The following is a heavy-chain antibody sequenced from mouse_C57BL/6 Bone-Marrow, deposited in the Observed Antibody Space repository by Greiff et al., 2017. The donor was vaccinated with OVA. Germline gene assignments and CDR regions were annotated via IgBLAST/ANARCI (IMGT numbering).Heavy chain of an antibody. V-gene: IGHV7-3*01. CDR3: ARSRSYYRAWLAY. D-gene: IGHD2-12*01. J-gene: IGHJ3*01. CDR2: IRNTANGYTT. CDR1: GFTFTDYY. Sequence: EVKLVESGGGLVQPGGSLSLSCAASGFTFTDYYMSWVRQPPGKALEWLGFIRNTANGYTTEYSASVKGRFTISRDNSQSILYLQMNALRAEDSATYYCARSRSYYRAWLAYWGQGTLVTVSA.